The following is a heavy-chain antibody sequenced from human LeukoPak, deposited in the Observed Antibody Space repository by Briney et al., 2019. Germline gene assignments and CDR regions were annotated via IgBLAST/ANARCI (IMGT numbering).Heavy chain of an antibody. CDR1: GYSFTSYW. D-gene: IGHD2-21*02. Sequence: GESLKISCKGSGYSFTSYWIGWVRQMHGKGLEWMGIIYPGDSDTRYSPSFQGQVTISADKSISTAYLQWSSLKASDTAMYYCARHDCGGDCYSDFFYWFDPWGQGTLVTVSS. CDR3: ARHDCGGDCYSDFFYWFDP. CDR2: IYPGDSDT. V-gene: IGHV5-51*01. J-gene: IGHJ5*02.